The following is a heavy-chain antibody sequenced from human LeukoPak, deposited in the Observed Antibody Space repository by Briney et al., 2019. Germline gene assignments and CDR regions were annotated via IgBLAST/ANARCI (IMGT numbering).Heavy chain of an antibody. Sequence: RGSLRLSCGASGFSFSDYWMTWVRQAPGKGLEWVANINQDGSEEYYVASVKGRFTISRDNAKNSLYLQMTSLRAEDTAIYYCARDGSKSCSGGSCYLKWFDPWGQGTLVTVSS. J-gene: IGHJ5*02. V-gene: IGHV3-7*01. CDR1: GFSFSDYW. CDR2: INQDGSEE. CDR3: ARDGSKSCSGGSCYLKWFDP. D-gene: IGHD2-15*01.